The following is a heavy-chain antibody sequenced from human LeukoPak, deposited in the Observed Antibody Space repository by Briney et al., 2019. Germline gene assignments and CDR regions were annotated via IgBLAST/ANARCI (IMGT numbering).Heavy chain of an antibody. CDR1: GYTFTGYY. V-gene: IGHV1-8*03. D-gene: IGHD3-22*01. CDR2: MNPNSGNT. Sequence: ASVKVSCKASGYTFTGYYMYWVRQAPGQGLEWMGWMNPNSGNTGYAQKFQGRVTITRNTSISTAYMELSSLRSDDTAVYYCARGPDYYDSSGYYFHHLDYWGQGTLVTVSS. J-gene: IGHJ4*02. CDR3: ARGPDYYDSSGYYFHHLDY.